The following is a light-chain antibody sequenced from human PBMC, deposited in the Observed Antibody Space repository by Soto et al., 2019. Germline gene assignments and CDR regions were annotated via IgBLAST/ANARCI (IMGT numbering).Light chain of an antibody. J-gene: IGLJ1*01. CDR3: CSYAGSSAYV. V-gene: IGLV2-23*02. CDR1: SRDVGSYNL. Sequence: QSALNQPAPVSGSPGQAVTLSCPGTSRDVGSYNLVSWYQQHPGKAPKLMIYEVSKRPSGVSNRFSGSKSGNTASLTISGLQAEDEADYYCCSYAGSSAYVFGTGTKVTVL. CDR2: EVS.